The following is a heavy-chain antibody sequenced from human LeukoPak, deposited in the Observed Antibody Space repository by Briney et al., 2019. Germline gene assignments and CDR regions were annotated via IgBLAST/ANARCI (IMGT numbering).Heavy chain of an antibody. CDR2: ISSSSSHI. D-gene: IGHD5-24*01. Sequence: GSLRPSCAALGITFSTHSISWVRQAPGKRLELVSSISSSSSHIYYADSMKGRFTVSRGNAKNSLFLQMNSLRAEDTAVYYCARDFRTQLDGYSPPYHFDYWGQGALVTVSS. J-gene: IGHJ4*02. CDR3: ARDFRTQLDGYSPPYHFDY. V-gene: IGHV3-21*01. CDR1: GITFSTHS.